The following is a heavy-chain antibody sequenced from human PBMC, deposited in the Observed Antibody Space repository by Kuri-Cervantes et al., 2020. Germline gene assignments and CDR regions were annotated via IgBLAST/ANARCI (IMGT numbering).Heavy chain of an antibody. CDR1: GGSFSGYY. V-gene: IGHV4-34*01. D-gene: IGHD6-6*01. J-gene: IGHJ4*02. Sequence: GSLRLSCAVYGGSFSGYYWSWIRQPPGKGLEWIGEIYHSGSTYYNPSLKSRVTISVDTSKNQFSLKLSSVTAADTAVYYCARDRGSSSYLTGDFDYWGQGTLVTVSS. CDR2: IYHSGST. CDR3: ARDRGSSSYLTGDFDY.